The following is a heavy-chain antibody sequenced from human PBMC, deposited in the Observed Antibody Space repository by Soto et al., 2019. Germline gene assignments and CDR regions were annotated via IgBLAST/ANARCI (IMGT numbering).Heavy chain of an antibody. V-gene: IGHV5-10-1*01. Sequence: PGESLKISCKGSGYSFTSYWISWVRQMPGKGLEWMGRIDPSDSYTNYSPSFQGHVTISADKSISTAYLQWSSLKASDTAMYYCARQGITIFGVAPYGMDVWGQGTTVTVS. CDR2: IDPSDSYT. CDR3: ARQGITIFGVAPYGMDV. CDR1: GYSFTSYW. D-gene: IGHD3-3*01. J-gene: IGHJ6*02.